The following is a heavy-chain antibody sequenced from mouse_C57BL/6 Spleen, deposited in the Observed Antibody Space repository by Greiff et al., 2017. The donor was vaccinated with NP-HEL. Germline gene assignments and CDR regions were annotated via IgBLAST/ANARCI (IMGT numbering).Heavy chain of an antibody. CDR3: ARRYGYAMDY. CDR2: INPNNGGT. D-gene: IGHD1-1*01. CDR1: GYTFTDYY. Sequence: EVQLQQSGPELVKPGASVKISCKASGYTFTDYYMNWVKQSHGKSLEWIGDINPNNGGTSYNQKFKGKATLTVDKSSSTAYMELRSLTSEDSAVYYCARRYGYAMDYWGQGTSVTVSS. V-gene: IGHV1-26*01. J-gene: IGHJ4*01.